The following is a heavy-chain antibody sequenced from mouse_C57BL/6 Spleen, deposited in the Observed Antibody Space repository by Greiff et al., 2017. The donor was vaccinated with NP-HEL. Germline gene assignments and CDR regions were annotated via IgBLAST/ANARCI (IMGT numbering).Heavy chain of an antibody. CDR3: ARSRVYYGYDDGFAY. J-gene: IGHJ3*01. CDR2: IDPNSGGT. CDR1: GYTFTSYW. V-gene: IGHV1-72*01. D-gene: IGHD2-2*01. Sequence: QVQLKQPGAELVKPGASVKLSCKASGYTFTSYWMHWVKQRPGRGLEWIGRIDPNSGGTKYNEKFKSKATLTVDKPSSTAYMQLSSLTSEDSAVYYCARSRVYYGYDDGFAYWGQGTLVTVSA.